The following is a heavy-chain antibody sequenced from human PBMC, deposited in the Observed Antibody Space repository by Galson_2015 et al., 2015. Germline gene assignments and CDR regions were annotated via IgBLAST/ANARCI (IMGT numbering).Heavy chain of an antibody. D-gene: IGHD3-16*02. J-gene: IGHJ4*02. CDR1: GFSLSTSGMG. CDR2: IDWDDDK. CDR3: TRMTHFGGVIVVDH. Sequence: PALVKPTQTLTLTCTFSGFSLSTSGMGVSWIRQPPGKALEWLARIDWDDDKFYSTSLKSRLTISKDTSKNQVVLTMTNMDPVDTATYYCTRMTHFGGVIVVDHWGQGTLVTVSS. V-gene: IGHV2-70*04.